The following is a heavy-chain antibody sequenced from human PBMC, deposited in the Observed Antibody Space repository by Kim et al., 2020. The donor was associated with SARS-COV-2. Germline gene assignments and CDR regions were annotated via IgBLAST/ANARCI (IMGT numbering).Heavy chain of an antibody. J-gene: IGHJ3*01. D-gene: IGHD3-16*02. Sequence: GGSLRLSCAASGFTFSNSAMHWVRQASGKGLEWVGGISGRGDGSTTAYAASLQVRVTISSADSTHTAYLQSNRAKTKATDVYYCTRVPGTSLDVWVAFD. CDR2: ISGRGDGSTT. V-gene: IGHV3-73*01. CDR1: GFTFSNSA. CDR3: TRVPGTSLDVWVAFD.